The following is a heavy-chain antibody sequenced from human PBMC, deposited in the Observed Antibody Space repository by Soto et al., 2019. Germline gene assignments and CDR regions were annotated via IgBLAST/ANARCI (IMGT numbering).Heavy chain of an antibody. D-gene: IGHD3-10*01. J-gene: IGHJ6*02. Sequence: GSLRLSCAASGFTFSSYDMHWVRQATGKGLEWVSAIGTAGDTYYPGSVKGRFTISRENAKNSLYLQMNSLRAGDTAVYYCAREDRDYGSGRGSYGMDAWGQGTTVTVSS. CDR1: GFTFSSYD. V-gene: IGHV3-13*01. CDR3: AREDRDYGSGRGSYGMDA. CDR2: IGTAGDT.